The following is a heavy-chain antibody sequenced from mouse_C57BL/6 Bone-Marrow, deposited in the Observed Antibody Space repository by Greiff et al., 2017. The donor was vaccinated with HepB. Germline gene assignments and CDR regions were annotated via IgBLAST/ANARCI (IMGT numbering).Heavy chain of an antibody. CDR1: GYTFTSYG. CDR2: IYPRSGNT. J-gene: IGHJ3*01. Sequence: QVQLQQSGAELARPGASVKLSCKASGYTFTSYGISWVKQRTGQGLEWIGEIYPRSGNTYYNEKFKGKATLTADKSSSTEYMELRSLTSEDSAVYFCATIYYYGSTIAYWGQGTLVTVSA. CDR3: ATIYYYGSTIAY. D-gene: IGHD1-1*01. V-gene: IGHV1-81*01.